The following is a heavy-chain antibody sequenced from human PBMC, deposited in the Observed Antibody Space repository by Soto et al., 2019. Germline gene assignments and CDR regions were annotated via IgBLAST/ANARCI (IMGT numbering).Heavy chain of an antibody. CDR3: ARSSKAAAGIYDY. Sequence: QVQLVQSGAEVKKPGASVKVSCKASGYTFTSYAMHWVRQAPGQRREWMGWINAGNGNRKYSQKFQGRVTITRDTAASTRYMELSSLRSEDKAVYYCARSSKAAAGIYDYWGQGALVTVSS. CDR2: INAGNGNR. V-gene: IGHV1-3*01. D-gene: IGHD6-13*01. J-gene: IGHJ4*02. CDR1: GYTFTSYA.